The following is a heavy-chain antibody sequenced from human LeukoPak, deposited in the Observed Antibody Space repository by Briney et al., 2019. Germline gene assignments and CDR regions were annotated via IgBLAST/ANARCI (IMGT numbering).Heavy chain of an antibody. J-gene: IGHJ6*03. Sequence: PGGSLRLSCAASRFTFRNYAMHWVRQAPGKGLEWVAVISSDGTNKDYADSVKGRFTISRDNSKNTLYLQMNSLRAEDTAVYYCAKSAAAGTFYYYMDVWGKGTTVTVSS. CDR3: AKSAAAGTFYYYMDV. CDR2: ISSDGTNK. CDR1: RFTFRNYA. D-gene: IGHD6-13*01. V-gene: IGHV3-30*04.